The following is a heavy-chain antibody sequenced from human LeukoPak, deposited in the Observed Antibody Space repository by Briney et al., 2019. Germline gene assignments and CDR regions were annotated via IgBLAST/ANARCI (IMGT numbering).Heavy chain of an antibody. Sequence: PSETLSLTCTVSGGSISSYYWSWIRQPPGKGLEWIGYIYYSGSTNYNPSLKSRVTISVDTSKNQFSLKLSSVTAADTAVYYCARRDSGSEFDYWGQGTLVTVSS. J-gene: IGHJ4*02. CDR2: IYYSGST. D-gene: IGHD1-26*01. V-gene: IGHV4-59*01. CDR1: GGSISSYY. CDR3: ARRDSGSEFDY.